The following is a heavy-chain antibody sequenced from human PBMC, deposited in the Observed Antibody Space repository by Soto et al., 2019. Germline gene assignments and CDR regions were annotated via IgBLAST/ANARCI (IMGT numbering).Heavy chain of an antibody. CDR1: GGSMRRSSYY. CDR3: ATYSYLLDTSGSHDV. D-gene: IGHD6-19*01. V-gene: IGHV4-39*01. CDR2: MSYSGMP. J-gene: IGHJ4*02. Sequence: SETLSLTCSASGGSMRRSSYYSGRIRQAERPGLQRIASMSYSGMPYYRHSIQGRVAICLDRSHNQFSLRLHSMTAADTPFYYCATYSYLLDTSGSHDVWGQGRQVTVSS.